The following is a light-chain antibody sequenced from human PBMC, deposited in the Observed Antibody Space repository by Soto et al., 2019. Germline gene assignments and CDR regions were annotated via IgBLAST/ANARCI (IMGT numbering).Light chain of an antibody. J-gene: IGLJ1*01. V-gene: IGLV2-8*01. Sequence: QSALTQPPSASGSPGQSVAISCTGTSSDVGGYNYVSWYQQHPGKAPKLMIYEVNTRPSGVPDRCSGSKSGNTASLTVSGLQAEDEADYFCSSDAGSSNVFGTGTKLTVL. CDR2: EVN. CDR3: SSDAGSSNV. CDR1: SSDVGGYNY.